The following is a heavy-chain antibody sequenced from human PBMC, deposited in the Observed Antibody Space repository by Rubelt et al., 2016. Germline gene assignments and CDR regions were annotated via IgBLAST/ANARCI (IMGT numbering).Heavy chain of an antibody. D-gene: IGHD6-13*01. V-gene: IGHV4-59*01. Sequence: QVQLQESGPGLVKPSETLSLTCTVSGASISSYYWSWIRQPPGKGLEWIGYIYYSGSTNYNPSLKSRVTMSIGMSKNQISPGLSSVTAADTAMYYCARFGAAAGTDYWGQGALVTVSS. J-gene: IGHJ4*02. CDR2: IYYSGST. CDR3: ARFGAAAGTDY. CDR1: GASISSYY.